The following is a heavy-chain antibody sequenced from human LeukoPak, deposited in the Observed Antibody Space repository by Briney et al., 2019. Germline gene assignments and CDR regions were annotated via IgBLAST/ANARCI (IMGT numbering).Heavy chain of an antibody. CDR2: ISGSGGST. V-gene: IGHV3-23*01. CDR3: ARASGDYFPPNY. J-gene: IGHJ4*02. D-gene: IGHD2/OR15-2a*01. CDR1: GFTFSSYA. Sequence: GGSLRLSCAASGFTFSSYAMSWVRQAPGKGLEWVSAISGSGGSTYYADSVKGRFTISRDNSKNTLYLQMNSLRAEGTAVYYCARASGDYFPPNYWGQGTLVTVSS.